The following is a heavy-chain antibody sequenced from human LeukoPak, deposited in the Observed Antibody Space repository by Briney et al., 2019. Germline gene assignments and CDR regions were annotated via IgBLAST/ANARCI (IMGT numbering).Heavy chain of an antibody. CDR1: GGSISSYY. V-gene: IGHV4-4*07. D-gene: IGHD4-17*01. J-gene: IGHJ4*02. CDR3: ARGGDYGDLRYFDY. CDR2: IYTSGST. Sequence: PSGTLSLTCTVSGGSISSYYWSWIRLPAGKGLEWIGRIYTSGSTNYNPSLKSRVTFSVDTSKNQFSLKLNSVTAADTAVYYCARGGDYGDLRYFDYWGQGTLVTVSS.